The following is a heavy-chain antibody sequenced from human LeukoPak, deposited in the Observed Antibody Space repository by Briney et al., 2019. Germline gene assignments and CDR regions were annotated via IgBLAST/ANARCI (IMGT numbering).Heavy chain of an antibody. CDR3: ARELPISSGWLGDYYYYGMDV. V-gene: IGHV3-23*01. Sequence: GGSLRLSCAASGFSFSSYAMSWVRQAPGKGLEWVSGISGSGGSTYYADSVKGRFTISRDNAKNSLYLQMNSLRAEDTAVYYCARELPISSGWLGDYYYYGMDVWGQGTTVTVSS. CDR1: GFSFSSYA. D-gene: IGHD6-19*01. CDR2: ISGSGGST. J-gene: IGHJ6*02.